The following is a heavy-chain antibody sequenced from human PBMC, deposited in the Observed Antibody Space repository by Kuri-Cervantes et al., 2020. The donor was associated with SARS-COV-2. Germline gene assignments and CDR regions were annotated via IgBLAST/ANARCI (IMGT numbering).Heavy chain of an antibody. CDR2: ISSSSSTI. CDR1: GFTFSSYS. V-gene: IGHV3-48*01. Sequence: GESLKISCAASGFTFSSYSMNWVRQAPGKGLEWVSYISSSSSTIYYADSVKGRFTISRDNAKNSLYLQMNSLRGEDTALYYCVRALGAAEADFWGRGTLVTVSS. D-gene: IGHD1-26*01. CDR3: VRALGAAEADF. J-gene: IGHJ4*02.